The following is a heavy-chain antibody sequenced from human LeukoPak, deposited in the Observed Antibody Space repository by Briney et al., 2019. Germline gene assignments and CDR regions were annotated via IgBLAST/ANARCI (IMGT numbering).Heavy chain of an antibody. J-gene: IGHJ4*02. CDR2: TYYSGST. V-gene: IGHV4-59*06. CDR1: GGSISSYY. D-gene: IGHD3-22*01. Sequence: SETLSLTCTVSGGSISSYYWSWIRQPPGKGLEWIGYTYYSGSTYYNPSLKSRVTISVDTSKNQFSLKLSSVTAADTAVYYCARDKGYDSSGYVFWGQGTLVTVSS. CDR3: ARDKGYDSSGYVF.